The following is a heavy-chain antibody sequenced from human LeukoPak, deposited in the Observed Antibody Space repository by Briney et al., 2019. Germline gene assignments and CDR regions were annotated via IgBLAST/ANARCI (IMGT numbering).Heavy chain of an antibody. D-gene: IGHD1-7*01. V-gene: IGHV1-2*02. Sequence: TSVKVSCKASGYTFTGYYMHWVRQAPGQGLEWMGWINPNSGGTNYAQKFQGRVTMTRDTSISTAYMELSRLRSDDTAVYYCARVRLELLPWDFGYWGQGTLVTVSS. CDR2: INPNSGGT. CDR1: GYTFTGYY. CDR3: ARVRLELLPWDFGY. J-gene: IGHJ4*02.